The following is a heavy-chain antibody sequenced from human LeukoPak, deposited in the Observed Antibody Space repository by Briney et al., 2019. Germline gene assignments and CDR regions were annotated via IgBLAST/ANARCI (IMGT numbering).Heavy chain of an antibody. V-gene: IGHV1-69*01. CDR3: ARESDIVVVPAAAPYGMDV. CDR2: IIPIFGTA. J-gene: IGHJ6*02. CDR1: GGTFSSYA. D-gene: IGHD2-2*01. Sequence: ASVKVSCKASGGTFSSYAISWVRQAPGQGLEWMGGIIPIFGTANYAQKFQGRVTITADESTSTAYMELSSLRSEDTAVYYCARESDIVVVPAAAPYGMDVWAKGPRSPSP.